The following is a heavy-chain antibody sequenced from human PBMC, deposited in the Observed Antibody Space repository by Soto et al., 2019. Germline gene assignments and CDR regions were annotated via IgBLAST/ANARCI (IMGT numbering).Heavy chain of an antibody. CDR1: GFTFSSYG. CDR2: IWYDGSNK. D-gene: IGHD2-2*01. Sequence: PGGSLRLSCAASGFTFSSYGMRWVRQAPGKGLEWVAVIWYDGSNKYYADSVKGRFTISRDNSKNTLYLQMNSLRAEDTAVYYCARDVRICSSTSCYYYGMDVWGQGTTVTVSS. J-gene: IGHJ6*02. CDR3: ARDVRICSSTSCYYYGMDV. V-gene: IGHV3-33*08.